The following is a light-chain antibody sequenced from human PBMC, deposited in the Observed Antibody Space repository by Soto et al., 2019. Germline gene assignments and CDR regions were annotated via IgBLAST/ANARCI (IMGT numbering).Light chain of an antibody. V-gene: IGKV3-15*01. CDR2: GAS. CDR1: QNVNSN. Sequence: EIVMTQSPATLSVSPGERATLSCRASQNVNSNLAWYQQKPGQAPRLLIYGASTRATGIPARFSGSGSGTEFTLTISSLQSEDFAVYYCQQYNNWPRTFGQWTKLEIK. J-gene: IGKJ2*01. CDR3: QQYNNWPRT.